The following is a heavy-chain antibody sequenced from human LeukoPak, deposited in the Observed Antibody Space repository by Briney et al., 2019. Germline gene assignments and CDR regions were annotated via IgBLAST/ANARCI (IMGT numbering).Heavy chain of an antibody. V-gene: IGHV4-34*01. CDR1: GGSFSGYY. Sequence: SETLSLTCAVYGGSFSGYYWSWIRQPPGKGLEWIGEINHSGSTNYNPSLKSRVTISVDTSKNQFSLKLSSVTAADTAVYYCARVAVNYDFWSGTPYGMDVRGQGTTVTVSS. D-gene: IGHD3-3*01. J-gene: IGHJ6*02. CDR3: ARVAVNYDFWSGTPYGMDV. CDR2: INHSGST.